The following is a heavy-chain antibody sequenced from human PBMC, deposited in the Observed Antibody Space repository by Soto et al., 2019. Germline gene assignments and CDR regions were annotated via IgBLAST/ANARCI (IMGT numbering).Heavy chain of an antibody. CDR3: ARGSYSRYYGMDV. J-gene: IGHJ6*02. V-gene: IGHV1-2*04. CDR1: GYTFTGYY. Sequence: ASVKVSCKASGYTFTGYYMHWVRQAPGQGLEWMGWINPNSGGTNYAQKFQGWVTMTRDTSISTAYMELSRLRSDDTAVYYCARGSYSRYYGMDVWGQGTTVTSP. D-gene: IGHD1-26*01. CDR2: INPNSGGT.